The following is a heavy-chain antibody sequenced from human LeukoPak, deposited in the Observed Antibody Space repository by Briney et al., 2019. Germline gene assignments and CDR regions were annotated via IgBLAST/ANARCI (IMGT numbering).Heavy chain of an antibody. J-gene: IGHJ5*02. CDR3: VKPLGDNCIYP. Sequence: GGSLRLSCAASGFTFSASAMSWVRQAPGKGLEWVSAISGTGGTIFYADSVKGRFTISRDNSKNTVYLQMSSLRVEDTALYYCVKPLGDNCIYPWGQGTLVTV. CDR2: ISGTGGTI. CDR1: GFTFSASA. D-gene: IGHD7-27*01. V-gene: IGHV3-23*01.